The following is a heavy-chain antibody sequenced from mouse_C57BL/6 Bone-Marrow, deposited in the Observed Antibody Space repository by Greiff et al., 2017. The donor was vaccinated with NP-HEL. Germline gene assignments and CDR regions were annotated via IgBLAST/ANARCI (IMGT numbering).Heavy chain of an antibody. J-gene: IGHJ4*01. CDR3: ARTGWLRRSYYAMDY. CDR1: GFSLTSYG. CDR2: IWSGGST. Sequence: VKLVESGPGLVQPSQSLSITCTVSGFSLTSYGVHWVRQSPGKGLEWLGVIWSGGSTDYNAAFISRLSISKDNSKSQVFFKMNSLQADDTAIYYCARTGWLRRSYYAMDYWGQGTSVTVSS. D-gene: IGHD2-2*01. V-gene: IGHV2-2*01.